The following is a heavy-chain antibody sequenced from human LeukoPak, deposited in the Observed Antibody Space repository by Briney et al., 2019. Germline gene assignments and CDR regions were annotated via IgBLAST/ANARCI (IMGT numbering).Heavy chain of an antibody. CDR2: IYPGDSDT. D-gene: IGHD2-2*01. CDR3: ARLVFQYQPRLGANYYYYYMDV. Sequence: GESLKISCKGSGYSFTSYWIGWVRQMPGKGLEWMGIIYPGDSDTRYSPSFQGQVTISADKSISTAYLQWSSLKASDTAMYYCARLVFQYQPRLGANYYYYYMDVWGKGTTVTVSS. CDR1: GYSFTSYW. J-gene: IGHJ6*03. V-gene: IGHV5-51*01.